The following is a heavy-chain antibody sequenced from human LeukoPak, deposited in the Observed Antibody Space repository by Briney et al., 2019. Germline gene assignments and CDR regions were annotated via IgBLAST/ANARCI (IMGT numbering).Heavy chain of an antibody. CDR1: GYSISSGYY. CDR2: IYHNGNT. CDR3: AKITPGDYARERFNWFDP. V-gene: IGHV4-38-2*01. D-gene: IGHD4-17*01. Sequence: PSETLSLTCAVSGYSISSGYYWGWIRQPPRKGLEWIGSIYHNGNTYYNPSLKSRVTISVDTSKNEFSLKLSSVTAADTAVYYCAKITPGDYARERFNWFDPWGQGTLVTVSS. J-gene: IGHJ5*02.